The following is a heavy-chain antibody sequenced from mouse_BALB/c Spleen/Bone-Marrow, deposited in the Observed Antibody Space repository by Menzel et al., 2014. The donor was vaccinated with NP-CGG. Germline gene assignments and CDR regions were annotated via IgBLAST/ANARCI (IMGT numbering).Heavy chain of an antibody. D-gene: IGHD2-12*01. J-gene: IGHJ4*01. Sequence: VMLVESGPGLVQPSQSLSITCTVSGFSLTSYGVHWVRQPPGKGLEWLGVIWSGGSTDYNAAFISRLSISKDNSKSXVFIKMNSLQADDTAIYYCARNKDDAMDYWGQGTSVTVSS. CDR2: IWSGGST. CDR1: GFSLTSYG. V-gene: IGHV2-4*02. CDR3: ARNKDDAMDY.